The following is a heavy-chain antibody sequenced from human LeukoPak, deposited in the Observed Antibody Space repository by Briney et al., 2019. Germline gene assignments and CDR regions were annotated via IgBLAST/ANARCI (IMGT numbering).Heavy chain of an antibody. Sequence: ASVKVSCKASGYTFTGYYMHWVRQAPGQGLEWMGWINPNSGGTNYAQKFQGRVTMTRDTSISTAYMELSRLRSDDTAVYYCARGDTVTTRRGGLDYWGQGTLVTVSS. CDR1: GYTFTGYY. CDR3: ARGDTVTTRRGGLDY. V-gene: IGHV1-2*02. D-gene: IGHD4-17*01. J-gene: IGHJ4*02. CDR2: INPNSGGT.